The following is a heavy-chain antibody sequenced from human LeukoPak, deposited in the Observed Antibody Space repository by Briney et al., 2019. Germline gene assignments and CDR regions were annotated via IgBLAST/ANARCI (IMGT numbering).Heavy chain of an antibody. V-gene: IGHV3-74*01. CDR2: INGDGTIT. CDR1: GVTFSTDW. D-gene: IGHD3-16*01. Sequence: GGSLRLSCAVSGVTFSTDWMHWVRQAPGKGLVWISRINGDGTITNYADSVKGRFTISRDNAKNTLYLEIKSLRAEDTAVYFCARSTYPKLDSWGQGTLVTVSS. CDR3: ARSTYPKLDS. J-gene: IGHJ4*02.